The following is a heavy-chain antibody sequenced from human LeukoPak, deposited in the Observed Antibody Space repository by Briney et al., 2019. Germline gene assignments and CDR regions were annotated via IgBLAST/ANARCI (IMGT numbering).Heavy chain of an antibody. D-gene: IGHD3-22*01. CDR2: INHSGST. V-gene: IGHV4-34*01. CDR3: ARGSSPPYYYDSSGYYHSLDY. CDR1: GGSFSGYY. Sequence: PSETLSLTCAVYGGSFSGYYWSWIRQPPGKGLEWIGEINHSGSTNYNPSLKSRVTISVDTSKNQFSLKLSSVTAADTAVYYCARGSSPPYYYDSSGYYHSLDYWGQGTLVTVSS. J-gene: IGHJ4*02.